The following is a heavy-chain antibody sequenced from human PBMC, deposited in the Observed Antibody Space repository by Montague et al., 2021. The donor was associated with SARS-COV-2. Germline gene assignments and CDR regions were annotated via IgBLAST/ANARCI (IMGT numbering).Heavy chain of an antibody. V-gene: IGHV2-5*02. CDR2: TYWDDAK. CDR1: GFSLTTRGVG. CDR3: AHKLYGINRRWFDP. J-gene: IGHJ5*02. Sequence: VKPTQTLTLTCTFSGFSLTTRGVGVGWIRQSPGKALEWLALTYWDDAKHYSPSLKSRLTITKDTSKNQVVLTMTNMDPVDTATYYCAHKLYGINRRWFDPWGQGTLVTVSS. D-gene: IGHD1-14*01.